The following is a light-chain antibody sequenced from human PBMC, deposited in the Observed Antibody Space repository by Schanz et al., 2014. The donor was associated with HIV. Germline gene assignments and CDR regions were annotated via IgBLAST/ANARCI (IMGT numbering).Light chain of an antibody. V-gene: IGKV1-5*03. J-gene: IGKJ2*01. CDR2: KAS. CDR1: QSISDW. Sequence: IQMTQSPSTVSASVGDRVTITCRASQSISDWLAWYQQKPGKAPKLLIYKASSLETGVPSRFSGSGSGTEFTLTITSLQPDDFATYYCQQCVTYPYTFGQGTKLDIK. CDR3: QQCVTYPYT.